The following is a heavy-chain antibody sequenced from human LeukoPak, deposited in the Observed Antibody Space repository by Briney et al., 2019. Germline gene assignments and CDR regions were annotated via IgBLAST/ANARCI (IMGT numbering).Heavy chain of an antibody. D-gene: IGHD3-16*02. CDR3: ASPAVRGELSLRY. J-gene: IGHJ4*02. CDR1: GFTVSSNY. CDR2: IYSGGST. V-gene: IGHV3-53*01. Sequence: GGSLRLSCAASGFTVSSNYMIWVRQAPGKGLEWVSVIYSGGSTYYADSVKGRFTISRDNSKNTVYLQMNSLRAEDTAVYYCASPAVRGELSLRYWGQGTLVTVSS.